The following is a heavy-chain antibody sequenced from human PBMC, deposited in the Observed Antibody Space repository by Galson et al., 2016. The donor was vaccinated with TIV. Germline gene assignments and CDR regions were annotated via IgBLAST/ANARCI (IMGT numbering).Heavy chain of an antibody. V-gene: IGHV5-51*01. J-gene: IGHJ4*02. CDR3: ARQANSSLDY. CDR1: GYVFPTYW. CDR2: VYPGDSES. D-gene: IGHD4-11*01. Sequence: QSGAEVKKPGESLKISCQASGYVFPTYWLAWVRQMPGKGLEWMGIVYPGDSESRYSPSLQGQVTFSVDKSSSTAYLQWSSLRTTDTAIYYCARQANSSLDYWGQGTLVTVSS.